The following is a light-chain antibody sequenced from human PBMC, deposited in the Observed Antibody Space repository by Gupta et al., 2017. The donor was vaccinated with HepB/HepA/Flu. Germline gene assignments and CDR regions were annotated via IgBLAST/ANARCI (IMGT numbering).Light chain of an antibody. CDR3: QQYNNWPPGT. Sequence: EMVMTKSPATLSVSPGERATLSCRAIQSVSRNLAWYQQKPGQAPRPLIYGASTRATGIPARFSGSGSGTEFTLTISSLQSEDFAVYYCQQYNNWPPGTFGQGTKVEIK. J-gene: IGKJ1*01. CDR2: GAS. V-gene: IGKV3-15*01. CDR1: QSVSRN.